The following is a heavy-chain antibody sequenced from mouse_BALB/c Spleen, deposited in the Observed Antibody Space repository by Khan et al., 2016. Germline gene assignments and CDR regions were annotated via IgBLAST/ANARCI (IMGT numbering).Heavy chain of an antibody. J-gene: IGHJ3*01. Sequence: QVQLQQSGAELMKPGASVQISCKATGYTFSRYGIDWVKERPGQGLTWMGEILPGSGSTNYNEKFKDKATFTAETSANTAYIQLISLTSEDSAVYYCARGAYWGQGTLVTVSA. V-gene: IGHV1-9*01. CDR2: ILPGSGST. CDR3: ARGAY. CDR1: GYTFSRYG.